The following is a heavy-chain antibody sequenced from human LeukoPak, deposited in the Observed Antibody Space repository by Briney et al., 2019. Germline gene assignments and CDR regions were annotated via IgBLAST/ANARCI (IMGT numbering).Heavy chain of an antibody. CDR1: GFTVSSNY. CDR2: IYSGGST. Sequence: PGGALRLSCAASGFTVSSNYMSWVRQAPGKGLEGVSVIYSGGSTYYSDSVKGRFTISRENSKNTLYLQMNSLRAEDTAVYYCALGYCSSTSCYAGDYWGQGTLVTVSS. J-gene: IGHJ4*02. D-gene: IGHD2-2*01. V-gene: IGHV3-53*01. CDR3: ALGYCSSTSCYAGDY.